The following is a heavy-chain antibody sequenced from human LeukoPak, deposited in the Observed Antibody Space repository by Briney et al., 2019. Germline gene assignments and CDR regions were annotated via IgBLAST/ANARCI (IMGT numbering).Heavy chain of an antibody. CDR2: INPNSGGT. D-gene: IGHD3-22*01. V-gene: IGHV1-2*02. Sequence: GASVKVSCKASGYTFTGYYMHWVRQAPGQGLEWMGWINPNSGGTNYAQKFQGRVTMTRDTSISTAYMELSRLRSDATAVYYCARDPQAHAYYYDSSGYSGYGHAFDIWGQGTMVTVSS. CDR3: ARDPQAHAYYYDSSGYSGYGHAFDI. J-gene: IGHJ3*02. CDR1: GYTFTGYY.